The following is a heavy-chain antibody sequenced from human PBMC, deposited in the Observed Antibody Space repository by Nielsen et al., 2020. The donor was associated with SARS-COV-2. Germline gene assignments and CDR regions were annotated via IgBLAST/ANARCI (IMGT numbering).Heavy chain of an antibody. D-gene: IGHD4-17*01. J-gene: IGHJ4*02. CDR3: ARDGAVTMPSFFDY. CDR2: ITGNSNTI. Sequence: ESLKISCAASGLTFSRYSMNWVRQAPGKGLEWVSYITGNSNTIYYADSVKGRFTISRDNAKNSLYLQMNSLRAEDTAVYYCARDGAVTMPSFFDYWGQGTLVTVSS. CDR1: GLTFSRYS. V-gene: IGHV3-48*01.